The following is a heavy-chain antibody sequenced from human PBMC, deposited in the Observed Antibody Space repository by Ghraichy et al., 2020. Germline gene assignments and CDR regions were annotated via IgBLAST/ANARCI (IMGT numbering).Heavy chain of an antibody. CDR2: IWYDGSNK. D-gene: IGHD6-19*01. CDR3: AREAPRGSSGWGGFDY. V-gene: IGHV3-33*01. CDR1: GFTFSSYG. Sequence: GESLNISCAASGFTFSSYGMHWVRQAPGKGLEWVAVIWYDGSNKYYADSVKGRFTISRDNSKNTLYLQMNSLRAEDTAVYYCAREAPRGSSGWGGFDYWGQGTLVTVSS. J-gene: IGHJ4*02.